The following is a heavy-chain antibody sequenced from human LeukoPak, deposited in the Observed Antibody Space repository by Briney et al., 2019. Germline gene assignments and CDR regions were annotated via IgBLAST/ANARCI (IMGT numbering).Heavy chain of an antibody. J-gene: IGHJ4*02. CDR3: AMVPRGYGIVNFDY. Sequence: SETLSLTCTVSGGSISSYYWSWIRQPAGKGLEWIGRIYTSGSTNYNPSLKSRVTMSVDTSKNQFSLKLSSVTAADTAVYYCAMVPRGYGIVNFDYWGQGTLVTVSS. CDR1: GGSISSYY. V-gene: IGHV4-4*07. D-gene: IGHD5-12*01. CDR2: IYTSGST.